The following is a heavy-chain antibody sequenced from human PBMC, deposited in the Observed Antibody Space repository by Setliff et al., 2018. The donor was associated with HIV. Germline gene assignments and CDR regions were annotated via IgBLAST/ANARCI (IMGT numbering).Heavy chain of an antibody. V-gene: IGHV4-39*07. Sequence: SETLSLTCTVSGASITSKNYYWGWIRQPPEKGLEWIGEINHSGTTIYSPSLKSRVNISVDTSENEFSLQLSYVTAADTAVYFCAKGRTVDRYDYWGQGTLVTVSS. CDR2: INHSGTT. J-gene: IGHJ4*02. CDR1: GASITSKNYY. D-gene: IGHD4-17*01. CDR3: AKGRTVDRYDY.